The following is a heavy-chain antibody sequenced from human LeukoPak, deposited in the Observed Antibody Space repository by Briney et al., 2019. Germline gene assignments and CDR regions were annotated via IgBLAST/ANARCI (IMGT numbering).Heavy chain of an antibody. V-gene: IGHV4-59*08. J-gene: IGHJ3*01. Sequence: SETLSLTCTVSGGSISSYYWNWIRQPPGKGLEWIGYIYYSGSTNYNPSLKSRVTTLVDTSKNQFSLRLSSVTAADTAVYYCAREYSGSSGRRAFDFWGQGTMVTVSS. D-gene: IGHD6-6*01. CDR2: IYYSGST. CDR1: GGSISSYY. CDR3: AREYSGSSGRRAFDF.